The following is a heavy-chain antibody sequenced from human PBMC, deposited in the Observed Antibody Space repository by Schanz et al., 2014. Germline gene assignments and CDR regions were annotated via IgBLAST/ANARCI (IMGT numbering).Heavy chain of an antibody. D-gene: IGHD1-26*01. CDR2: VGDTGTTK. CDR1: GFTFSTHG. V-gene: IGHV3-30*03. Sequence: VQLVESGGGFVQPGGSLRLSCAASGFTFSTHGMHWVRQAPAKGLEWVAVVGDTGTTKFYADSVKGRLTVSRDNSENTVYLEFHSLRSEDTALYYCAREAKWGQWYFDLWGRGSLVTVSS. J-gene: IGHJ2*01. CDR3: AREAKWGQWYFDL.